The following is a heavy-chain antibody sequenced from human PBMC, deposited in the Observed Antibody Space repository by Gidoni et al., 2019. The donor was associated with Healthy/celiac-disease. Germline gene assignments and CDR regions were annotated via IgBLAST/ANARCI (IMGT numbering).Heavy chain of an antibody. D-gene: IGHD6-13*01. J-gene: IGHJ6*02. Sequence: QVQLGQSASGGKKPGSSVKVSCKASGGTFSSYAITWVRQAPGQGLEWMGGIIPIFGTANYAQKFKGRVTITADESTSTAYMELSSLRSEDTAVYYCARVRIAAERTRGYYYYGMDVWGQGTTVTVSS. CDR2: IIPIFGTA. CDR3: ARVRIAAERTRGYYYYGMDV. V-gene: IGHV1-69*01. CDR1: GGTFSSYA.